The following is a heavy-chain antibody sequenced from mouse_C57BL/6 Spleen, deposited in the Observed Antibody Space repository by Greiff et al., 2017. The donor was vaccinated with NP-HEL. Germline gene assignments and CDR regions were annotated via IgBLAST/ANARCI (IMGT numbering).Heavy chain of an antibody. V-gene: IGHV14-1*01. Sequence: VQLQQSGAELVRPGASVKLSCTASGFNIKDYYMHWVKQRPEQGLEWIGRIDPEDGDTEYAHKFQGKATMSADTSSNTAYLQLSSLTSEDTAVYYCTTPITTVVATDYWGQGTTLTVSS. CDR3: TTPITTVVATDY. D-gene: IGHD1-1*01. CDR2: IDPEDGDT. CDR1: GFNIKDYY. J-gene: IGHJ2*01.